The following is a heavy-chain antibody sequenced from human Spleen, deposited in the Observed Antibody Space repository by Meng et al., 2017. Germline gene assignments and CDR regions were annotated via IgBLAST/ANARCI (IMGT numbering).Heavy chain of an antibody. V-gene: IGHV3-74*01. CDR2: ISTDGSST. CDR1: GFSFSNYW. CDR3: ARDYYGTGSYTDY. D-gene: IGHD3-10*01. J-gene: IGHJ4*02. Sequence: GGSLRLSCAASGFSFSNYWMHWVRQAPGKGLVWVSRISTDGSSTTYADSVRGRFTISRDNAKNTLYLQMNSLRAEDTAVYFCARDYYGTGSYTDYWGQGTLVTVSS.